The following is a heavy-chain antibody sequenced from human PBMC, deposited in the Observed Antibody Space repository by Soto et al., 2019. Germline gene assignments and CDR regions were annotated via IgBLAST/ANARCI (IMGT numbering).Heavy chain of an antibody. CDR1: GYSFTSYW. J-gene: IGHJ6*02. V-gene: IGHV5-51*01. D-gene: IGHD3-9*01. CDR3: ARQLDYDILTGYYTDYYYGMDV. Sequence: GESLKFSCKGSGYSFTSYWIGWVRQMPGKGLERMGIIYPGDSDTKYSPSFQGQVTISADKSISTAYLQWSSLKAADTAMYYCARQLDYDILTGYYTDYYYGMDVWGQGTTVTVSS. CDR2: IYPGDSDT.